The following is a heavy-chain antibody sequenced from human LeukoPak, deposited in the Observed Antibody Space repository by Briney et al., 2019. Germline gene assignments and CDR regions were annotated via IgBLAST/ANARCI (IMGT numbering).Heavy chain of an antibody. CDR3: ARDRRSYYDFWSGYYPGTSNWFDP. J-gene: IGHJ5*02. Sequence: ASVKVSCKASGYTFTSYGISWVRQAPGQGLEWMGWISAYNGNTNYAQKLQGRVTMTTDTSTSTAYMELRSLRSDDTAVYYCARDRRSYYDFWSGYYPGTSNWFDPWGQGTLVTVSS. CDR2: ISAYNGNT. D-gene: IGHD3-3*01. CDR1: GYTFTSYG. V-gene: IGHV1-18*01.